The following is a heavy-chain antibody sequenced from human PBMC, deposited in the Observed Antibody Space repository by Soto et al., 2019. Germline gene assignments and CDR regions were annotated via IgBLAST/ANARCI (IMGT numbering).Heavy chain of an antibody. CDR1: GGSISSGGYY. J-gene: IGHJ5*02. Sequence: SETLSLTCTVSGGSISSGGYYWSWIRQHPGKGLEWIGYIYYSGSTYYNPSLKSRVTISVDTSKNQFSLKLSSVTAADTAVYYWARETDAIGVRSWGQGTLVTVSS. CDR3: ARETDAIGVRS. V-gene: IGHV4-31*03. D-gene: IGHD3-10*01. CDR2: IYYSGST.